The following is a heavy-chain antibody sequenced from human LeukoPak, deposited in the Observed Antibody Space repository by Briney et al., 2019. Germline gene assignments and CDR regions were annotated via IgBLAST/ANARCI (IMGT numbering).Heavy chain of an antibody. CDR1: GFTFSDYY. Sequence: PGGSLRLSCAASGFTFSDYYMSWIRQAPGKRLEWVSYISSGGGTIDYADSVKGRFTISRDNAKNSLYLQMNSLGAEDTAFYYCARLGYNNFDYWGQGTLVTVSS. J-gene: IGHJ4*02. V-gene: IGHV3-11*01. CDR2: ISSGGGTI. CDR3: ARLGYNNFDY. D-gene: IGHD5-24*01.